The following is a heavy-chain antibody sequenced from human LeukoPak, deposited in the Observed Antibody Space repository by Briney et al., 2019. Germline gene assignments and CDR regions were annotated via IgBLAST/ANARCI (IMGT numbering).Heavy chain of an antibody. CDR3: ARGLAAAGRRGVDY. V-gene: IGHV3-66*01. CDR1: GFTVSSNY. Sequence: GGSLRLSCAAPGFTVSSNYMSWVRQAPGKGLEWVSVIYSGGSTYYADSVKGRFTISRDNSKNTLYLQMNSLRAEDTAVYYCARGLAAAGRRGVDYWGQGTLVTVSS. J-gene: IGHJ4*02. D-gene: IGHD6-13*01. CDR2: IYSGGST.